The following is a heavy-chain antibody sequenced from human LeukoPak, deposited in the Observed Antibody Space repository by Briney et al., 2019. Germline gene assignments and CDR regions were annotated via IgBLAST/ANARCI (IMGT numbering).Heavy chain of an antibody. Sequence: GGSLRLSCTASGFTFSNAWMNWVRQAPGKGLEWISYITTSGGAKNYADSVKSRFTISRDNAENSLYLQMNSLRAEDTAVYYCARTPYCGGDCLYYFDYWGQGTLVTVSS. D-gene: IGHD2-21*02. CDR3: ARTPYCGGDCLYYFDY. V-gene: IGHV3-48*01. CDR1: GFTFSNAW. J-gene: IGHJ4*02. CDR2: ITTSGGAK.